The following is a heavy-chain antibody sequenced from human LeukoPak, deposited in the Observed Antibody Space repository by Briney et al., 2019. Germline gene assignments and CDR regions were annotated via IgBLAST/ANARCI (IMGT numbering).Heavy chain of an antibody. D-gene: IGHD3-16*02. CDR3: ARSHDHLWGNYPDY. Sequence: SETLSLTCDVSGGSIDSTNWWNWVRQPPGKGLEWIGEIHHDGRINHNPSLKSRVTLSVDKSKNQFSLRLNSVTAADTAMYYCARSHDHLWGNYPDYWGQGTLVTVSS. CDR2: IHHDGRI. V-gene: IGHV4/OR15-8*01. J-gene: IGHJ4*02. CDR1: GGSIDSTNW.